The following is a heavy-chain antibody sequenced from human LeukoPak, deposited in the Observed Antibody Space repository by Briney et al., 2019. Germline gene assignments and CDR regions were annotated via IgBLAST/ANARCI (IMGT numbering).Heavy chain of an antibody. J-gene: IGHJ3*02. Sequence: PGGSLRLSCAASGFTFSSYGMHWVRQAPGKGLEWAAFIRYDGSNKYYADSVKGRFTISRDNSKNTLYLQMNSLRAEDTAVYYCARDGRYYDSSGYDAFDIWGQGTMVTVSS. CDR3: ARDGRYYDSSGYDAFDI. CDR1: GFTFSSYG. V-gene: IGHV3-30*02. CDR2: IRYDGSNK. D-gene: IGHD3-22*01.